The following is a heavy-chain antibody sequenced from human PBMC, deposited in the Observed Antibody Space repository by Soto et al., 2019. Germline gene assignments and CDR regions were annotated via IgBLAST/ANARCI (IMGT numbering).Heavy chain of an antibody. CDR1: GGSISSSSYY. D-gene: IGHD3-3*01. V-gene: IGHV4-39*01. Sequence: SETLSLTCTVSGGSISSSSYYWGWIRQPPGKGLEWIGSIYYSGSTYYNPSLKSRVTISVDTSKNQFSLKLSSVTAADTAVYYCARRYYDFWSGYRPTDNWFDPWGQGTLVTVSS. J-gene: IGHJ5*02. CDR2: IYYSGST. CDR3: ARRYYDFWSGYRPTDNWFDP.